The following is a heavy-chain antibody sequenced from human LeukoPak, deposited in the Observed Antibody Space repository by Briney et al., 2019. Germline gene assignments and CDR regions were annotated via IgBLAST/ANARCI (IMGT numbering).Heavy chain of an antibody. V-gene: IGHV3-66*01. Sequence: GGSLSLSCAASGFTFSNNYMSWVRQAPGKGLEWVSLIYSGGTTYYTDSVGGRFTISRDNSKNTLYLQMNSLRADDTAVYYCASDYCSCTSCSYYFDYWGQGTLVAVSS. CDR3: ASDYCSCTSCSYYFDY. D-gene: IGHD2-2*01. J-gene: IGHJ4*02. CDR2: IYSGGTT. CDR1: GFTFSNNY.